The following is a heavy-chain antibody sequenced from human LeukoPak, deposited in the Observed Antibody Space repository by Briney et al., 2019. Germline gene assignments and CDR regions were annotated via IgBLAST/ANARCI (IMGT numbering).Heavy chain of an antibody. J-gene: IGHJ4*02. CDR2: ISSSSTI. CDR3: AGVMTTVTTVAY. D-gene: IGHD4-17*01. Sequence: GGSLRLSCAASGFTFSSYSMNRARQAPGKGLEWVSYISSSSTIYYADSVKGRFTISRDNAKNSLYLQMNSLRAEDTAVYYCAGVMTTVTTVAYWGQGTLVTVSS. V-gene: IGHV3-48*01. CDR1: GFTFSSYS.